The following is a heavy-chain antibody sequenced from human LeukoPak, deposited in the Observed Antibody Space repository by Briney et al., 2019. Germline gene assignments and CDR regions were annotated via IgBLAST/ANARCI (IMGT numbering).Heavy chain of an antibody. D-gene: IGHD1-1*01. CDR2: IYYSGST. CDR1: GGSISSSSYY. Sequence: ASETLSLTCTVSGGSISSSSYYWGWIRQPPGKGLEWIGSIYYSGSTYYNPSLKSRVTISVDTSKNQFSLKLSSVTAADTAVYYCARRTSSNDAFDIWGQGTMVTVSS. J-gene: IGHJ3*02. CDR3: ARRTSSNDAFDI. V-gene: IGHV4-39*01.